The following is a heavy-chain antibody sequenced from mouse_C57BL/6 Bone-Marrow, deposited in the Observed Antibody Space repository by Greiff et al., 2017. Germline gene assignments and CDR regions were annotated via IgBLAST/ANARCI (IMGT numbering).Heavy chain of an antibody. Sequence: EVKLMESGGDLVKPGGSLKLSCAASGFTFSSYGMSWVRQTPDKRLEWVATISSGGSYTYYPDSVKGRFTISRDNAKNTLYLQMSSLKSEDTAMYYCADDIYYGNVAGFGYWGQGTLVTVSA. D-gene: IGHD2-1*01. CDR2: ISSGGSYT. CDR1: GFTFSSYG. CDR3: ADDIYYGNVAGFGY. J-gene: IGHJ3*01. V-gene: IGHV5-6*01.